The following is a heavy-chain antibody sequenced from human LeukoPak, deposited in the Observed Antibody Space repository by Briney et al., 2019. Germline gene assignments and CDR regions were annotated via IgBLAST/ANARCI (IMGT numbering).Heavy chain of an antibody. V-gene: IGHV1-2*02. J-gene: IGHJ6*02. CDR1: GYTFTGYY. D-gene: IGHD6-6*01. CDR2: INPNSGGT. Sequence: ASAKVSCKASGYTFTGYYMHWVRQAPGQGLEWMGWINPNSGGTNYAQKFQGRVTMTRDTSISTAYMELSRLRSDDTAVYYCARDKSIAARPYGMDVWGQGTTVTVSS. CDR3: ARDKSIAARPYGMDV.